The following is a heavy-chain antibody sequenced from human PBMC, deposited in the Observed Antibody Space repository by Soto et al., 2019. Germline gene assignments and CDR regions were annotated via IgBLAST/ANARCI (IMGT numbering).Heavy chain of an antibody. CDR1: GSAFRGYG. Sequence: GGSLRLSCAASGSAFRGYGMSWVRQAPGKGLEWVSCITSAGATYYADSVKGRFSIFRDTSRNTLFLQMNNLRAEDTAIYYCANRAIYTAATDYWGKGTLVTVSS. CDR3: ANRAIYTAATDY. V-gene: IGHV3-23*01. CDR2: ITSAGAT. D-gene: IGHD5-18*01. J-gene: IGHJ4*02.